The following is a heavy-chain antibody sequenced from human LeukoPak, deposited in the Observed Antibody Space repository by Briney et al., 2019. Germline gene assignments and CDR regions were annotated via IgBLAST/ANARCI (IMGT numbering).Heavy chain of an antibody. V-gene: IGHV1-2*02. Sequence: ASVKVSCKASGYTFTGYYMHWVRQAPGQGLEWMGWINPNSGGTNYAQKFQGRVTMTRDTSISTAYMELSRLRSDDTAVYFCARAGPQDWLGRQFDFWGQGTLVTVSS. CDR3: ARAGPQDWLGRQFDF. CDR2: INPNSGGT. J-gene: IGHJ4*02. D-gene: IGHD1-1*01. CDR1: GYTFTGYY.